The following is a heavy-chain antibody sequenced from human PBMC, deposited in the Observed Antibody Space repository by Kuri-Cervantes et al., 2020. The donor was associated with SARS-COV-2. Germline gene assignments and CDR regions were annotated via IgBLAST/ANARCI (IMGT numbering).Heavy chain of an antibody. Sequence: LSLTCAASGFTFSSYAMHWVRQAPGKGLEWVAVISYDGSNKYYADSVKGRFTISRDNSKNTLYLQMNSLRAEDTAVYYCARDWDDYGDYGSDYWGQGTLVTVSS. CDR1: GFTFSSYA. D-gene: IGHD4-17*01. CDR3: ARDWDDYGDYGSDY. CDR2: ISYDGSNK. J-gene: IGHJ4*02. V-gene: IGHV3-30-3*01.